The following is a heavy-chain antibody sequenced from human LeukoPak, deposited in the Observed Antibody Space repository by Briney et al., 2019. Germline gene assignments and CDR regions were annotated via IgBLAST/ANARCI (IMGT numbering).Heavy chain of an antibody. V-gene: IGHV5-51*01. CDR3: ARHWDSNGYYYNFDY. CDR1: GYSFTNYW. CDR2: FYPADSDT. D-gene: IGHD3-22*01. Sequence: GESLKISCKGSGYSFTNYWIGWVRQMPGKGLGWMGIFYPADSDTRYSPSFQGQVTISADKSINTAYLQWSSLEASDTAMYYCARHWDSNGYYYNFDYWGQGTLVTVSS. J-gene: IGHJ4*02.